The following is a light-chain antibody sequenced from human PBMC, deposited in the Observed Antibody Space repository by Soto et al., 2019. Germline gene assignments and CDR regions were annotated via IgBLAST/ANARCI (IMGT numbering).Light chain of an antibody. V-gene: IGLV2-8*01. CDR2: EVT. Sequence: QSVLTQPPSASGSPGQSVTISCTGTSSDVGGYNYVSWYQQHPGKAPKLMIYEVTKRPSGVPDRFSGSKSGNTASLTVSGLLAEDEADYYCSSHAGINTVVFGGGTQLTVL. J-gene: IGLJ3*02. CDR3: SSHAGINTVV. CDR1: SSDVGGYNY.